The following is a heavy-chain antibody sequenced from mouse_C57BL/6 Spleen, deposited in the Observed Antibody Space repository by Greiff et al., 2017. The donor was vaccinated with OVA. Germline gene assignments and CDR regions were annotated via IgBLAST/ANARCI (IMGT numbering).Heavy chain of an antibody. CDR3: VRDGGYGAWFAY. J-gene: IGHJ3*01. V-gene: IGHV10-1*01. Sequence: GGGLVQPKGSLKLSCAASGFSFNTYAMNWVRQAPGKGLEWVARIRSKSNNYATYYADSVKDRFTISRDDSESMLYLQMNNLKTEDTAMYYCVRDGGYGAWFAYWGQGTLVTVSA. CDR1: GFSFNTYA. D-gene: IGHD2-2*01. CDR2: IRSKSNNYAT.